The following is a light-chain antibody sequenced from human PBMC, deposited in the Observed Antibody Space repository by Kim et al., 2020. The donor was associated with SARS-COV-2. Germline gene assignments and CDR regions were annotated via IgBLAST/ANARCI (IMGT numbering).Light chain of an antibody. V-gene: IGLV3-21*04. CDR2: YDS. CDR3: QVWDSSSDHHYV. CDR1: NVGSKS. Sequence: GKTARMTCGGNNVGSKSVHCYQQTPGEAPVLVIYYDSERPSGLPERFAGSNSGTTATLTISRVEAGDEADYYCQVWDSSSDHHYVFGTGTQGHRP. J-gene: IGLJ1*01.